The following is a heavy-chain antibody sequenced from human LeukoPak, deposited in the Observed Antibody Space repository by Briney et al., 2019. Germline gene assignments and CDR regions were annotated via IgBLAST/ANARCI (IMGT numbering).Heavy chain of an antibody. J-gene: IGHJ3*02. CDR3: ARGAYYYDSSGYYTDAFDI. Sequence: PSETLSLTCAVSGGSISSGGYSWSWIRQPPGTGLEWIGYIYHSGSTYYNPSLKSRVTISVDRSKNQFSLKLSSVTAADTAVYYCARGAYYYDSSGYYTDAFDIWGQGTMVTVSS. CDR2: IYHSGST. D-gene: IGHD3-22*01. CDR1: GGSISSGGYS. V-gene: IGHV4-30-2*01.